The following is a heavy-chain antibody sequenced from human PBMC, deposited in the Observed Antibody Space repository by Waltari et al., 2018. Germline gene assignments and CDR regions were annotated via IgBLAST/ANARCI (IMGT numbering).Heavy chain of an antibody. J-gene: IGHJ6*02. CDR3: VRLEDCTGPGGNCYSGDSFALDV. D-gene: IGHD2-8*02. CDR1: GGSFSGYY. CDR2: INHSGNR. Sequence: QVQLQQWGAGLLQPSETLSLTCAVYGGSFSGYYWGWIRQPPGRGLEWIGEINHSGNRNYTPPLRSRVVMFVDTSKSQFSLKLNSVTAADTAVYYCVRLEDCTGPGGNCYSGDSFALDVWGQGTTVTVSS. V-gene: IGHV4-34*02.